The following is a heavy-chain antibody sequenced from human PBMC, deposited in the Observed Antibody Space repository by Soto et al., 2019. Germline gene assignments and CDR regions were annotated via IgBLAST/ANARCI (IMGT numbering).Heavy chain of an antibody. CDR2: VNPHSGAT. J-gene: IGHJ3*02. CDR3: ASTPTPGGPSAFHI. Sequence: ASVKVSCKASGYTFTAYYIHWLRQAPGQDLEWMGWVNPHSGATVIAQKFLGSVTLTPGTSINTAYMELTSLTSDDTALYYCASTPTPGGPSAFHIGGQGTVVPFPS. CDR1: GYTFTAYY. V-gene: IGHV1-2*04. D-gene: IGHD3-10*01.